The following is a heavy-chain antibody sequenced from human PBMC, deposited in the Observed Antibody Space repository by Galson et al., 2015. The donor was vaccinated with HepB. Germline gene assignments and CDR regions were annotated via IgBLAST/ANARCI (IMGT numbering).Heavy chain of an antibody. D-gene: IGHD2/OR15-2a*01. J-gene: IGHJ4*02. CDR1: GGNLDTLT. V-gene: IGHV1-69*02. CDR3: AISPLVKNDIDPTFDGPRGSREPYFDS. CDR2: IIPLLRKT. Sequence: SVKVSCKASGGNLDTLTISWVRQAPGQGLQWMGRIIPLLRKTKYAQTFHGRVTITADKSTNTVYMELRSLRYEDAAVYYCAISPLVKNDIDPTFDGPRGSREPYFDSWGQGTLLTVSS.